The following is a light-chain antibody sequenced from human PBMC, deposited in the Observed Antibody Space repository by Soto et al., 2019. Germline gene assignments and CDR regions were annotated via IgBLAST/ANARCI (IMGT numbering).Light chain of an antibody. CDR2: KAS. CDR1: QGISNY. V-gene: IGKV1-5*03. Sequence: DIQMTQSPSTLSGSVGDRVTITCRASQGISNYLAWYQQKPGKAPRLLIYKASSLESGVPSRFSGSGSGTEFTLTISSLQPDDFATYYCQQYNSYSATFGQGTKVDIK. CDR3: QQYNSYSAT. J-gene: IGKJ1*01.